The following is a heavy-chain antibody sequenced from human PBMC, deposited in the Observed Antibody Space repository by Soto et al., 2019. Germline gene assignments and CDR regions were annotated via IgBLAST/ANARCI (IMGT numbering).Heavy chain of an antibody. J-gene: IGHJ4*02. V-gene: IGHV4-34*01. CDR3: ARGAAGRARY. D-gene: IGHD6-13*01. CDR2: INHSGST. CDR1: GGSFSGYY. Sequence: SDTLSLTCAVYGGSFSGYYWSWIRQPPGKGLEWIGEINHSGSTNYNPSLKSRVTISVDTSKNQFSLKLSSVTAADTAVYYCARGAAGRARYWGQGTLVTVSS.